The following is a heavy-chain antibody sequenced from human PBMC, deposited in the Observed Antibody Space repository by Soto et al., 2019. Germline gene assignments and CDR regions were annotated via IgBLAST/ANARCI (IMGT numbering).Heavy chain of an antibody. V-gene: IGHV4-59*08. CDR3: TRQGFGEVHGLVDV. CDR2: INSNGYS. J-gene: IGHJ6*02. CDR1: GPSNPYY. D-gene: IGHD3-10*01. Sequence: SDTLSRTCPSSGPSNPYYCPLMPLSQGPGVVWIGYINSNGYSSYNPSLKSRVTLSVDTSKNQFSLKLSSVTAADAAVYYCTRQGFGEVHGLVDVWGQGTTVTVSS.